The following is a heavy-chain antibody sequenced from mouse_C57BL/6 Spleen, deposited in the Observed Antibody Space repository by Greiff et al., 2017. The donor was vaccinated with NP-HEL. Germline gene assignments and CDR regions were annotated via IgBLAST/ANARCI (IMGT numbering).Heavy chain of an antibody. D-gene: IGHD2-4*01. CDR3: ARGDYDWFAY. CDR1: GFTFSSYA. CDR2: ISDGGSYT. J-gene: IGHJ3*01. Sequence: EVMLVESGGGLVKPGGSLKLSCAASGFTFSSYAMSWVRQTPEKRLEWVATISDGGSYTYYPDNVKGRFTISRDNAKNNLYLQMSHLKSEDTAMYYCARGDYDWFAYWGQGTLVTVSA. V-gene: IGHV5-4*03.